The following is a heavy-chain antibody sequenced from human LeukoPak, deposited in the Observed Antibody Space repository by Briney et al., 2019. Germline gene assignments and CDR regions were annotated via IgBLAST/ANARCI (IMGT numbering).Heavy chain of an antibody. V-gene: IGHV5-51*01. CDR1: GYSFTSYW. J-gene: IGHJ3*01. CDR3: ASGPRHTSGWYNAFDF. D-gene: IGHD6-19*01. Sequence: GESLKISCKGSGYSFTSYWIGWVRQMPGKGLEWMGIISPGDSETRYSPSFRGQVTISADKSISTAYLQWSSLKASDTAMYYCASGPRHTSGWYNAFDFWGQGTLVTVSS. CDR2: ISPGDSET.